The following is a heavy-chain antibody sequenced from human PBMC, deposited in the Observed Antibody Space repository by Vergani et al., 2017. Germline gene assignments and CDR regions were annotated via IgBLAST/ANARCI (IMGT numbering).Heavy chain of an antibody. D-gene: IGHD1-26*01. V-gene: IGHV4-34*01. Sequence: QVQLQQWGAGLLKPSETLSLTCAVYGGSFSGYYWSWIRQPPGKGLEWIGEINHSGSTNYDPSLKSRVTIAVDTSKNQFSLRLSSVTAADTAVYYCASEIVGPTTAFDIWGQGTMVTVSS. CDR3: ASEIVGPTTAFDI. CDR1: GGSFSGYY. CDR2: INHSGST. J-gene: IGHJ3*02.